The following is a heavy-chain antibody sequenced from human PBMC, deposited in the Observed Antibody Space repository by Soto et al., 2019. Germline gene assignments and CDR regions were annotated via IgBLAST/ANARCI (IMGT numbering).Heavy chain of an antibody. V-gene: IGHV3-23*01. CDR3: AKWARGCRSTRCYTFYYYGMDV. J-gene: IGHJ6*02. CDR1: GFTFTSYA. D-gene: IGHD2-2*02. Sequence: PGGSLRLSCAASGFTFTSYAMSWGRQAPGKGLEWVSAISGTGGTTYYADSVKGRFTISRDNSKNTLYLQMNSLRAEDTAVYYCAKWARGCRSTRCYTFYYYGMDVWGQGTTVTLSS. CDR2: ISGTGGTT.